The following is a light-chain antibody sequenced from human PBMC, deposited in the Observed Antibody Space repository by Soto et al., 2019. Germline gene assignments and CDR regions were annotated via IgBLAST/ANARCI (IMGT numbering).Light chain of an antibody. CDR3: QQRSNWPIT. CDR2: DAS. CDR1: ESVSSSY. V-gene: IGKV3-11*01. Sequence: EIVLSQSPGTLSLSPGERATLSCRASESVSSSYLAWYHQKPGQAPRLLIFDASNRPTGIPARFSGSGSGTDFTLTISSLEPEDFAVYYCQQRSNWPITFGQGTLLEI. J-gene: IGKJ5*01.